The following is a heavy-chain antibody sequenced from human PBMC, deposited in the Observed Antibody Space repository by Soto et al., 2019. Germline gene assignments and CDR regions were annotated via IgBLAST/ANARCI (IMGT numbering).Heavy chain of an antibody. CDR2: ISSSGSTI. Sequence: QVQLVESGGALVKPGGSLRLSCAASGFTFSNYYMSWIRQAPGKGLEWVSYISSSGSTIYYADSVKGRFTISRDNAKNTLYLQMNSMRAEDTAVYYCARQDCSGTTCDWFFDYWGQGTLVTVSS. J-gene: IGHJ4*02. D-gene: IGHD2-2*01. V-gene: IGHV3-11*04. CDR1: GFTFSNYY. CDR3: ARQDCSGTTCDWFFDY.